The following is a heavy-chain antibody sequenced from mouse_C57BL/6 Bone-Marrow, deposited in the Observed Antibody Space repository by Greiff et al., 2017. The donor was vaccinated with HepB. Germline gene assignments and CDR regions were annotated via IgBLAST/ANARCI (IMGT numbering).Heavy chain of an antibody. V-gene: IGHV1-42*01. CDR2: INPSTGGN. CDR1: GYSFTGYY. J-gene: IGHJ1*03. Sequence: VQLKQSGPELVKPGASVKISCKASGYSFTGYYMNWVKQSPEKSLEWIGEINPSTGGNTYNQKFKAKATLTVDKSSSTAYMQLKSLTSEDSAVYYWARPTVRYFDVWGTGTTVTVSS. D-gene: IGHD1-1*01. CDR3: ARPTVRYFDV.